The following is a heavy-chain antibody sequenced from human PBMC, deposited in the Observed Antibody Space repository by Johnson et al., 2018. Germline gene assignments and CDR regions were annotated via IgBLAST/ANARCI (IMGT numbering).Heavy chain of an antibody. CDR2: MNPNSGNT. CDR3: ATPTMPSSDAFES. CDR1: GYTFTDYD. Sequence: QVQLVQSGAEVKEPGASVRVSCKASGYTFTDYDVNWVRQAPGQGLEWMGWMNPNSGNTGYAQKFQGRVTMTRNTPISPAYMELSGLRSEDTAVYYGATPTMPSSDAFESWGRGTMVTVPS. V-gene: IGHV1-8*02. J-gene: IGHJ3*02. D-gene: IGHD2-2*01.